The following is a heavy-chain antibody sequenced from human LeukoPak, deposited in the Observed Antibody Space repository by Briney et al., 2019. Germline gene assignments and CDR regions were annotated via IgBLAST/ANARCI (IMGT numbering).Heavy chain of an antibody. CDR3: ARGDYTNGHSYMDV. J-gene: IGHJ6*03. CDR1: GASISSYY. V-gene: IGHV4-4*07. CDR2: IYTSGST. Sequence: SETLSLTCTVSGASISSYYWSWIRQPAGKGLEWIGRIYTSGSTNYSPSLKSRVTMSADTSKNQFSLKLSSVTAADTAVYYCARGDYTNGHSYMDVWGKGTTVTIAS. D-gene: IGHD2-8*01.